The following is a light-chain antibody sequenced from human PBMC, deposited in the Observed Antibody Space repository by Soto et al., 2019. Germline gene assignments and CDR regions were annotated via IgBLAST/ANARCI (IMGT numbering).Light chain of an antibody. CDR2: GES. V-gene: IGKV3-15*01. Sequence: VLTQSPATLSLSPGDRVTLSCRASQSVDINLAWYQQKTGQAPRLLIYGESTRATDMPGRLSGRGSGTEFTLTINRLQSEDFAVYYCQKYRNWPRTCGQGTKVDIK. CDR1: QSVDIN. J-gene: IGKJ1*01. CDR3: QKYRNWPRT.